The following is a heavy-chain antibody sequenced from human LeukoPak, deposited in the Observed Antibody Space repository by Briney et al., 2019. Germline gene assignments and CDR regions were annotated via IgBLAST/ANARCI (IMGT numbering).Heavy chain of an antibody. CDR1: GFTFSSYA. V-gene: IGHV3-23*01. Sequence: GSLRLSCAASGFTFSSYAMSWVRQAPGKGLEWVSGLSGSGASTYYADSMRGRFTISRDNSKNTLSLQMNSLRVEDTAVYYCAKESMWTTVTHELDYWGQGTLVTVSS. D-gene: IGHD4-17*01. CDR2: LSGSGAST. CDR3: AKESMWTTVTHELDY. J-gene: IGHJ4*02.